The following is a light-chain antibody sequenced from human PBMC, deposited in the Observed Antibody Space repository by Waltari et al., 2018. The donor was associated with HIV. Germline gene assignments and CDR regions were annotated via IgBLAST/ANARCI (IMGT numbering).Light chain of an antibody. J-gene: IGLJ3*02. Sequence: SYELTQPSSVSVSPGQTARITCSGDVLAKNYVRWFQQKPGQAPVVVIYKDSERPSGIPGRCSGSSACTTVTLTISGAQVEDEADYYCYSPADNNLRLFGGGTKLTVL. CDR3: YSPADNNLRL. CDR2: KDS. CDR1: VLAKNY. V-gene: IGLV3-27*01.